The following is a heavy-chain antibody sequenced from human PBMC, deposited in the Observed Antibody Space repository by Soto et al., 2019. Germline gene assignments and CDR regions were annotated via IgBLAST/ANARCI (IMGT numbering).Heavy chain of an antibody. Sequence: ASVKVSCKASGYTFTSYAMHWVRQAPGQRLEWMGWINAGNGNTKYSQKFQGRGTITRDTSASTAYMELSSLRSEDTAVYYCAKDIVVVLAASDAFDIWGQGTMVTVSS. CDR2: INAGNGNT. CDR1: GYTFTSYA. J-gene: IGHJ3*02. D-gene: IGHD2-2*01. CDR3: AKDIVVVLAASDAFDI. V-gene: IGHV1-3*01.